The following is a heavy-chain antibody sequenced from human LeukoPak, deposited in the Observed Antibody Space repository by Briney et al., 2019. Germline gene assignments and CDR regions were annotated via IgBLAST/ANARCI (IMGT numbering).Heavy chain of an antibody. J-gene: IGHJ5*02. D-gene: IGHD5-12*01. CDR3: ARGHRSMVARRGNWFDP. CDR2: ISYDGSNK. V-gene: IGHV3-30-3*01. CDR1: GFTFSSYA. Sequence: PGGSLRLSCAASGFTFSSYAMHWVRQAPGKGLEWVAVISYDGSNKYYADSVKGRFTISRDNSKNTLYLQMNSLRAEDTAVYYCARGHRSMVARRGNWFDPWGQGTLVTVSS.